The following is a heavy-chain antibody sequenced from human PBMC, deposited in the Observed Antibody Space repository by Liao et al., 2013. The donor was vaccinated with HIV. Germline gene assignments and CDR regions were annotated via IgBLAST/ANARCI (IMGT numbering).Heavy chain of an antibody. CDR1: GDSISTGNYY. V-gene: IGHV4-61*02. Sequence: QVQLQESGPGLVKPSQTLSLTCTVSGDSISTGNYYWSWIRQPAGKGLEWIGRIYTRGSTNYNPSLKSRVTISLDTSKNQFSLKLSSVTAADTAVYYCARDAYFDWDNWFDPWGQGTLVTVSS. J-gene: IGHJ5*02. D-gene: IGHD3-9*01. CDR2: IYTRGST. CDR3: ARDAYFDWDNWFDP.